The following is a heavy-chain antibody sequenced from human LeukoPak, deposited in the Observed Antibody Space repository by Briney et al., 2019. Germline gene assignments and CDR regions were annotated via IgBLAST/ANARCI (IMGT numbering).Heavy chain of an antibody. D-gene: IGHD2-21*01. J-gene: IGHJ5*02. CDR2: IYSAGGT. Sequence: GGSLRLSCAASGFTVSNNYMSWVRRAAGRGLEWVALIYSAGGTYYADSVKGRFTISRDNSNNTLHLQMNSLRAEDTAVYYCVRNSGELGAWGQGTLVTVSS. V-gene: IGHV3-53*01. CDR3: VRNSGELGA. CDR1: GFTVSNNY.